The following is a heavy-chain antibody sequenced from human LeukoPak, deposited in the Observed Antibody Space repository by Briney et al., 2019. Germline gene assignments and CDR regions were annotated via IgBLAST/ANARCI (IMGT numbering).Heavy chain of an antibody. CDR3: AKDKVYSSGRPYQFDY. CDR1: GFTFSSYS. J-gene: IGHJ4*02. D-gene: IGHD6-19*01. CDR2: ISSSSSYI. V-gene: IGHV3-21*04. Sequence: GGSLRLSCAASGFTFSSYSMNWVRQAPGKGLEWVSSISSSSSYIYYADSVKGRFTISRDNSKNTLYLQMNSLRAEDTAVYYCAKDKVYSSGRPYQFDYWGQGTLVTVSS.